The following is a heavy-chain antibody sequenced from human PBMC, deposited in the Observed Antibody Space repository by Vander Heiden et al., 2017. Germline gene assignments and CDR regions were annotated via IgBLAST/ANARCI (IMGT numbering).Heavy chain of an antibody. D-gene: IGHD3-10*01. J-gene: IGHJ4*02. Sequence: VRQAPGQGLEWMGIINPSGGSANYAQKFQGRVTMTRDTSTSTVYMELSSLRSEDTAVYYCARDPGRMISILFDYWGQGTLVTVSS. CDR3: ARDPGRMISILFDY. CDR2: INPSGGSA. V-gene: IGHV1-46*01.